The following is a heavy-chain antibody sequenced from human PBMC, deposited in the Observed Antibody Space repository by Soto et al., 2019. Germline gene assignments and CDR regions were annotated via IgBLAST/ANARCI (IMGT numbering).Heavy chain of an antibody. Sequence: ASVKVSCKASGYTFTGYYMHWVRQAPGQGLEWMGWINPNSGGTNYAQKFQGWVTMTRDTSTSTVYMELSSLRSEDTAVYYCARDLGSGYPFDYWGQGTLVTVS. J-gene: IGHJ4*02. CDR3: ARDLGSGYPFDY. V-gene: IGHV1-2*04. CDR2: INPNSGGT. CDR1: GYTFTGYY. D-gene: IGHD3-22*01.